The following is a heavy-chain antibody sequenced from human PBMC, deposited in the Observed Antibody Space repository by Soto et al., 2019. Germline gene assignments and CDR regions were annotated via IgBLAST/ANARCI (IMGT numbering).Heavy chain of an antibody. V-gene: IGHV1-46*01. D-gene: IGHD5-12*01. Sequence: ASVKVSCKASGYTFTSYYMHWVRQASGQGLEWMGIINPSGGSTSYAQKFQGRVAMTRDTSTSTVYMELCSLRSEDTAVYYCARRRDGYNLDYWGQGTLVPVS. CDR1: GYTFTSYY. CDR2: INPSGGST. CDR3: ARRRDGYNLDY. J-gene: IGHJ4*02.